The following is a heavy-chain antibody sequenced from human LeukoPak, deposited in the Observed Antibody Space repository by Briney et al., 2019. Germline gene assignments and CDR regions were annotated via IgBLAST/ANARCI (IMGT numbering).Heavy chain of an antibody. D-gene: IGHD3-10*01. J-gene: IGHJ4*02. CDR3: VALIRGLGY. CDR1: GFTFSDHY. V-gene: IGHV3-72*01. CDR2: SRNRAHSYTT. Sequence: PGGSLRLSCSVSGFTFSDHYMDWVRQAPGKGLDWVGRSRNRAHSYTTEYAASVKGRFTVSRAESENLLFLQMNSLKTDDTAVYYCVALIRGLGYWGQGTLVTVSS.